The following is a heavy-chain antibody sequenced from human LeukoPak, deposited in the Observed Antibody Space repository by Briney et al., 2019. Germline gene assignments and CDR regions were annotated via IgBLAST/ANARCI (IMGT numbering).Heavy chain of an antibody. CDR1: GFTFDDYA. CDR2: ISWDGGST. V-gene: IGHV3-43D*03. J-gene: IGHJ4*02. D-gene: IGHD5-18*01. CDR3: AKDRNVDTAYYFDY. Sequence: PGGSLRLSCAASGFTFDDYAMHWVRQAPGKGLEGVSLISWDGGSTYYADSVKGRFTISRDNSKNSLYLQMNSLRAEDTALYYCAKDRNVDTAYYFDYWGQGTLVTVSS.